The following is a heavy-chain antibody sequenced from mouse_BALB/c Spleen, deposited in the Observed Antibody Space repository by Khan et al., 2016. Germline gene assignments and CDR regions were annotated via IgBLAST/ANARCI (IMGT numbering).Heavy chain of an antibody. CDR1: GYSITSDYA. Sequence: EVQLQESGPGLVKPSQSLSLTCTVTGYSITSDYAWNWIRQFPGNKLEWMGYIRYSGSPTYNPSLKSRISSTRDTSKNQFFLQLYSVTTEDTATYYCTRSPTATRYFDVWGAGTTVTVSS. CDR2: IRYSGSP. V-gene: IGHV3-2*02. CDR3: TRSPTATRYFDV. D-gene: IGHD1-2*01. J-gene: IGHJ1*01.